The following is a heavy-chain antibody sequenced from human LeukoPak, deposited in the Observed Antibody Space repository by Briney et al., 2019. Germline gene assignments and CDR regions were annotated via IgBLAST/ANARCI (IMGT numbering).Heavy chain of an antibody. CDR2: ISAYNGNT. CDR3: ARVAAAGSSPFDP. J-gene: IGHJ5*02. CDR1: GYTFTSYG. V-gene: IGHV1-18*01. Sequence: GASVKVSCKASGYTFTSYGITWVRQAPGQGLEWMGWISAYNGNTKYAQKLQGRVTMTTDTSTSTAYMELRSLRSDDTAVYYCARVAAAGSSPFDPWGQGTLVTVSS. D-gene: IGHD6-13*01.